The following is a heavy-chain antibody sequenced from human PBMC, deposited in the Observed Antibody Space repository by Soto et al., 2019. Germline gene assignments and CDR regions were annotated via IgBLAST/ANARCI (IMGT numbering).Heavy chain of an antibody. J-gene: IGHJ5*02. CDR2: ISGSGGST. CDR1: GFTFSAYY. Sequence: GGSLRLSCAASGFTFSAYYMSWIRQAPGKGLEWVSAISGSGGSTYYADSVKGRFTISRDNSKNTLYLQMNSLRSEDTAVYYCAIGGGDYRAPINQNFGFDPWGQGTLVTVSS. D-gene: IGHD2-21*02. V-gene: IGHV3-23*01. CDR3: AIGGGDYRAPINQNFGFDP.